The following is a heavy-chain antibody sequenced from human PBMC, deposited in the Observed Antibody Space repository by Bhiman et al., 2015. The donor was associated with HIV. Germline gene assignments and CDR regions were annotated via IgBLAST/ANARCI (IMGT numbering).Heavy chain of an antibody. D-gene: IGHD1-26*01. J-gene: IGHJ3*02. V-gene: IGHV3-30*03. CDR2: IGQDGDFY. CDR1: GFTFSSYA. CDR3: VRDNMSWELHALDI. Sequence: QVQLVESGGGVVQPGRSLRLSCVASGFTFSSYAMHWVRQAPGKGLEWVAVIGQDGDFYPYAGSVKGRFTISRDNWKNTLYLQMTSLGTEDTAVYYCVRDNMSWELHALDIWGQGTMVTVSA.